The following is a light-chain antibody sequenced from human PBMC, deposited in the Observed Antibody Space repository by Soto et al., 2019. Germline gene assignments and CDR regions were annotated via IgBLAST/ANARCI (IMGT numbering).Light chain of an antibody. J-gene: IGLJ2*01. CDR2: DVT. CDR1: SSDIGAYNY. CDR3: SLYAGGNNVV. Sequence: QPVLTQPPSASGSPGQSVAISCTGTSSDIGAYNYVSWYQQHPGKAPKLMIYDVTTRPSGVPDRFSGSKSGNTASLTVSGLLAEDEADYYCSLYAGGNNVVFGGGTKVTVL. V-gene: IGLV2-8*01.